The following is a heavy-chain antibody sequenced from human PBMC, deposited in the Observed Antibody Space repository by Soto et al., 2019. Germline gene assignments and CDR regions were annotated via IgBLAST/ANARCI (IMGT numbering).Heavy chain of an antibody. D-gene: IGHD4-4*01. CDR2: IYYSGST. V-gene: IGHV4-30-4*01. Sequence: SLTCTVSGGSISSGDYYWSWIRQPPGKGLEWIGYIYYSGSTYYNPSLKSRVTISVDTSKNQFSLKLSSVTAADTAVYYCARDRVTGWFDPWGQGTLVTVSS. CDR1: GGSISSGDYY. J-gene: IGHJ5*02. CDR3: ARDRVTGWFDP.